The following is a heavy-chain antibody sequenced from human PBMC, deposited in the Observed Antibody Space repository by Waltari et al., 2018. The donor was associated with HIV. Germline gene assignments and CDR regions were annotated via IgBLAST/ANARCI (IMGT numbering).Heavy chain of an antibody. Sequence: EVQLLESGGGLVQPGGSLRLSCAASGFTFSSYAMSWVRQAPGTGLEWVSAISGSGGSTYYADSVKGRFTISRDNSKNTLYLQMNSLRAEDTAVYYCAKEGVVSPQTWYSSSQNWFDPWGQGTLVTVSS. D-gene: IGHD6-13*01. V-gene: IGHV3-23*01. J-gene: IGHJ5*02. CDR1: GFTFSSYA. CDR3: AKEGVVSPQTWYSSSQNWFDP. CDR2: ISGSGGST.